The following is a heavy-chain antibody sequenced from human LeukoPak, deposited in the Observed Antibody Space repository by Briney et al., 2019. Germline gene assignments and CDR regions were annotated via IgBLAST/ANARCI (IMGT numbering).Heavy chain of an antibody. CDR1: GGSISSGDYY. CDR3: ARGKRLPSGSALGWFDP. CDR2: IYYSGST. Sequence: KTSETLSLTCTVSGGSISSGDYYWSWIRQPPGKGLEWIGYIYYSGSTYYNPSLKSRVTISVDTSKNQFSLRLSSVTAADTAVYYCARGKRLPSGSALGWFDPWGQGTLVTVSS. V-gene: IGHV4-30-4*01. D-gene: IGHD3-10*01. J-gene: IGHJ5*02.